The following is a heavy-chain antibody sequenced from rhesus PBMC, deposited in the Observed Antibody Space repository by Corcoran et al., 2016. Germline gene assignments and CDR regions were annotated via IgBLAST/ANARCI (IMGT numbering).Heavy chain of an antibody. D-gene: IGHD6-37*01. CDR1: GGSIGGYY. J-gene: IGHJ2*01. CDR2: IDPNIAGT. V-gene: IGHV4-81*01. Sequence: QLQLQESGPGLVKPSETLSLTCAVSGGSIGGYYWSWIRQSPGKGLEWIGNIDPNIAGTDYNPSLKSRVTISKDTPKNQVSLKVTSVTAADTAVYYCVKRPGGWNRPRGWYFDLWGPGTPITISS. CDR3: VKRPGGWNRPRGWYFDL.